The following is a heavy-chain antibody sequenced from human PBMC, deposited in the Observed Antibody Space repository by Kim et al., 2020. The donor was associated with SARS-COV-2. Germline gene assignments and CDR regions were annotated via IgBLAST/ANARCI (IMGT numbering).Heavy chain of an antibody. CDR1: GFTFSSQA. CDR3: AKPYCSGGTCKYYFDS. V-gene: IGHV3-23*01. J-gene: IGHJ4*02. CDR2: ISGSGGST. D-gene: IGHD2-15*01. Sequence: GGSLRLSCAASGFTFSSQAMNWVRQAPGEGLEWGSHISGSGGSTEYADSVKGRFTISRDNSKNTLYLQMNSLRAEDTALYSCAKPYCSGGTCKYYFDSWGQGTLVTVSS.